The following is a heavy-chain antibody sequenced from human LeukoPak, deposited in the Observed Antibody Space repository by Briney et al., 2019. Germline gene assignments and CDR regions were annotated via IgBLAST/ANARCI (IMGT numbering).Heavy chain of an antibody. CDR1: GFTVSSNY. D-gene: IGHD3-22*01. Sequence: GGSLRLSCAASGFTVSSNYMSWVRQAPGKGLEWVSAISGSGGSTYYADSVKGRFTISRDNSKNTLYLQMNSLRAEDTAVYYCAKAGYYYDSSGDNWGQGTLVTVSS. CDR3: AKAGYYYDSSGDN. CDR2: ISGSGGST. J-gene: IGHJ4*02. V-gene: IGHV3-23*01.